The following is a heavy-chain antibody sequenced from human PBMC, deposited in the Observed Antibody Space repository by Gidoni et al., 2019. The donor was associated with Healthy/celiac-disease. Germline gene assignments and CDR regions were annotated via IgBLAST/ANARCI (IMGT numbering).Heavy chain of an antibody. J-gene: IGHJ4*02. Sequence: QLQLQESGPGLVKPSATLSLTCTVSGGSISSSRYYWGWIRQPPGKGLEWIGSIYYSGSTYYNPSLKSRVTISVDTSKNQFSLKLSSVTAADTAVYYCARHPYSSSSPVDYWGQGTLVTVSS. CDR2: IYYSGST. D-gene: IGHD6-6*01. V-gene: IGHV4-39*01. CDR3: ARHPYSSSSPVDY. CDR1: GGSISSSRYY.